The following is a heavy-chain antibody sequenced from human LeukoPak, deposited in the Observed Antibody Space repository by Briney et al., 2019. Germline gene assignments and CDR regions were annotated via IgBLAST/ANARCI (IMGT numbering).Heavy chain of an antibody. J-gene: IGHJ3*02. CDR1: GFTFSSYA. D-gene: IGHD1-26*01. CDR3: ARGGGSYLVGAFDI. V-gene: IGHV3-30*04. Sequence: GGSLRLSCAASGFTFSSYAMHWVRQAPGKGPEWVAVISYDGSNKYYADSVKGRFTISRDNSKNTLYLQMNSLRAEDTAVYYCARGGGSYLVGAFDIWGQGTMVTVSS. CDR2: ISYDGSNK.